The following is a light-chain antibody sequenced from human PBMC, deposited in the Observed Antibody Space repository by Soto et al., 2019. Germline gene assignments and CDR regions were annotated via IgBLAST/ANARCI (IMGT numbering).Light chain of an antibody. Sequence: DIQMTQSPSSQSASVGDRVTITCRASQSINSYLNWYQQKPGKAPTHLIYAASSLQSGVPSRFSGSGSETDFTLTITSLQPDDFATYYCQQSFSTPRTFGQGTRVEI. V-gene: IGKV1-39*01. J-gene: IGKJ1*01. CDR1: QSINSY. CDR2: AAS. CDR3: QQSFSTPRT.